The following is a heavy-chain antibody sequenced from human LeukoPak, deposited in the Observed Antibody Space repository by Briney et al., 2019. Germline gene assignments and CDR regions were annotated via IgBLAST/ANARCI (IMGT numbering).Heavy chain of an antibody. Sequence: ASVKVSCKASGYTFTGYYIHWVQQAPGQGLEWMGWINPNSGGTNYAQKFQGRVTMTRDTSISTAYMELSSLKSDDTAVFSCATAGLGRTNRRRIDYWGQGTLVTVSS. D-gene: IGHD2-2*01. CDR1: GYTFTGYY. V-gene: IGHV1-2*02. J-gene: IGHJ4*02. CDR2: INPNSGGT. CDR3: ATAGLGRTNRRRIDY.